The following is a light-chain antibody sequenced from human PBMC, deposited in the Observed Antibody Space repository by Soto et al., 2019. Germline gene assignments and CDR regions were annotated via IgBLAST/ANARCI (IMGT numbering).Light chain of an antibody. V-gene: IGKV3-11*01. CDR3: QQRSNWA. Sequence: ENVLTQSPATLSLSPGERATLSCRASQSVSSYLAWYQQKPGQAPRLLIYDASSRATDIPARFSGSGSGTDFTLTISSLEPEDFAVYYCQQRSNWAFGQGTQLEIK. CDR1: QSVSSY. CDR2: DAS. J-gene: IGKJ5*01.